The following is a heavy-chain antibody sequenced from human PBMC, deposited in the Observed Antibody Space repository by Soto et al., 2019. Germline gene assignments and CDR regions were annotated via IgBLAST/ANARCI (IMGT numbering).Heavy chain of an antibody. CDR1: GGTFSSYA. Sequence: QVQLVQSGAEVKKPGSSVKVSCKASGGTFSSYAISWVRQAPGQGLEWLGGIIPIFGSANYAQKFQGRVTITADESTGTAYMELSSLRSEDTAVYYCARSEGDKLDRANYYYGMDVWGQGTTVTVSS. D-gene: IGHD3-16*01. CDR3: ARSEGDKLDRANYYYGMDV. V-gene: IGHV1-69*01. CDR2: IIPIFGSA. J-gene: IGHJ6*02.